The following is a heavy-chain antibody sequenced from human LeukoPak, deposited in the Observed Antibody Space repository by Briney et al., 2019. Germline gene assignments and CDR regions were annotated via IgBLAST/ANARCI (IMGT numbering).Heavy chain of an antibody. CDR1: GYTFIDYF. Sequence: ASVKVSCKASGYTFIDYFMFWVRQAPGQGLEWMGWFNPNSGGTNYAQKFQGRVTMTRDTSISTAYMELSRLRSDDTAVYYCARWGLYCSGGSCYPNYYYYYMDVWGKGTTVTVSS. D-gene: IGHD2-15*01. V-gene: IGHV1-2*02. CDR2: FNPNSGGT. J-gene: IGHJ6*03. CDR3: ARWGLYCSGGSCYPNYYYYYMDV.